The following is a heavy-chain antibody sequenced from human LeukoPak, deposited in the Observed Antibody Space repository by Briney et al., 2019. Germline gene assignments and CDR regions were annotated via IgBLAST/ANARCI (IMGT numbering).Heavy chain of an antibody. J-gene: IGHJ6*02. CDR1: GFTFSNYW. D-gene: IGHD2-2*03. CDR3: ARDGYFFAMDV. CDR2: IKFDGSEK. Sequence: GGSLRPSCEASGFTFSNYWMSWARQAPGKGLEWAANIKFDGSEKYYTDSVRGRFTVSRDNAKKSLHLEMSRLRAEDTAVYYCARDGYFFAMDVWGQGTTVTVSS. V-gene: IGHV3-7*03.